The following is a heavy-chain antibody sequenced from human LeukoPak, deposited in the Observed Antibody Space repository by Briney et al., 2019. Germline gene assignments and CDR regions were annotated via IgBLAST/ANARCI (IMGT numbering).Heavy chain of an antibody. V-gene: IGHV3-23*01. Sequence: GGSLRLSCAASGFTFSNYAMSWVRQAPGKGLEWVSAITASGGDTFHADSVEGRFTISRDNSKSTLYLQMNSLRAEDTATYFCAKGTSSSRPYYFDYWGQGTLVAVSS. CDR2: ITASGGDT. CDR3: AKGTSSSRPYYFDY. D-gene: IGHD6-6*01. CDR1: GFTFSNYA. J-gene: IGHJ4*02.